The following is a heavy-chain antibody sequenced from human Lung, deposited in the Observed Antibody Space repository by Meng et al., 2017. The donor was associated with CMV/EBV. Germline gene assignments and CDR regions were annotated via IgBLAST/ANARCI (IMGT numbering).Heavy chain of an antibody. CDR2: INGDGSSR. D-gene: IGHD2-2*02. J-gene: IGHJ4*02. CDR1: GFTFNNYW. V-gene: IGHV3-74*01. Sequence: GGSLRLXCAASGFTFNNYWMHWVRQAPGKGLVWVSRINGDGSSRTYADSVKGRFTISRDNAKNTLYLQMNSLRAEDTAVYYCTRGCTNTNCYKSDFDYWGQGTLVTVSS. CDR3: TRGCTNTNCYKSDFDY.